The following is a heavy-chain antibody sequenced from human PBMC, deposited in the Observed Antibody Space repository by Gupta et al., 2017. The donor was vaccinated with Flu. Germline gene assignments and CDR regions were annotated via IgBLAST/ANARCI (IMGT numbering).Heavy chain of an antibody. V-gene: IGHV3-11*05. Sequence: QVQLVESGGGLVNPGGPLRLSCADSGFTFSVYYMRWIRQAPGKGLEWVSYITSSSFIKYSDSVKGRFTISRDNAKNVLYLQMDSLRAEDTAVYYCAREDTYKFDLWGQGTRVTVSS. D-gene: IGHD1-14*01. CDR3: AREDTYKFDL. CDR2: ITSSSFI. J-gene: IGHJ4*02. CDR1: GFTFSVYY.